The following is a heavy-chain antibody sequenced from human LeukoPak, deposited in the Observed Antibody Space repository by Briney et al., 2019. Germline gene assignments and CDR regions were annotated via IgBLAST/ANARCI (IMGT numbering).Heavy chain of an antibody. CDR1: GYTFTGYY. D-gene: IGHD6-13*01. CDR2: INPNSGGT. V-gene: IGHV1-2*02. CDR3: AILQKAAAYYYYYYMDV. J-gene: IGHJ6*03. Sequence: ASVKVSCKASGYTFTGYYMHWVRQAPGQGLEWMGWINPNSGGTNSAQKFQGRVSMTRDTSISTAYMEMRRLRSDDTAVYYCAILQKAAAYYYYYYMDVWGKGTTVTVSS.